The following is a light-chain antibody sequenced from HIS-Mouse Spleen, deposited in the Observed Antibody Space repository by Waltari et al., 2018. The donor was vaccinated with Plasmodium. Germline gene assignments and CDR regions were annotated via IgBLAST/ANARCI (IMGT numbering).Light chain of an antibody. CDR2: EDS. J-gene: IGLJ3*02. CDR1: ALPKKY. CDR3: YSTDSSGNHRV. Sequence: SYELTPPPSVSVSPGQTARTTSGDALPKKYAYWYQQKSGQDPVLVIYEDSKRPSGIPERFSGSSSGTMATLTISGAQVEDEADYYCYSTDSSGNHRVFGGGTKLTVL. V-gene: IGLV3-10*01.